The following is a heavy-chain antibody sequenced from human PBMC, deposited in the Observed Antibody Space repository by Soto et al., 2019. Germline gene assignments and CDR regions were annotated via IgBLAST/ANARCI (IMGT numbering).Heavy chain of an antibody. D-gene: IGHD5-18*01. J-gene: IGHJ4*02. CDR1: GGTFSSYA. CDR2: IIPIFGTA. V-gene: IGHV1-69*12. CDR3: ARIGPTAMGSPGFDY. Sequence: QVQLVQSGAEVKKPGSSVKVSCKASGGTFSSYAISWVRQAPGQGLEWMGGIIPIFGTANYAQKFQGRVTITADESTSTADMELSSLRSEDTAVYYCARIGPTAMGSPGFDYWGQGTLVTVSS.